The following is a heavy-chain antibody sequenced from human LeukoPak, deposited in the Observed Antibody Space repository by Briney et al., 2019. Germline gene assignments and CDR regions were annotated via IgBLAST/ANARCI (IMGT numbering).Heavy chain of an antibody. J-gene: IGHJ4*02. V-gene: IGHV1-69*05. Sequence: ASVKVSCKDSGGTFSSYAISWVRQAPGQGLEWMGGIIPIFGTANYAQKFQGRVTITTDESTSTAYMELSSLRSEDTAVYYCARGGLAEGVFDYWGQGTLVTVSS. CDR1: GGTFSSYA. D-gene: IGHD3/OR15-3a*01. CDR2: IIPIFGTA. CDR3: ARGGLAEGVFDY.